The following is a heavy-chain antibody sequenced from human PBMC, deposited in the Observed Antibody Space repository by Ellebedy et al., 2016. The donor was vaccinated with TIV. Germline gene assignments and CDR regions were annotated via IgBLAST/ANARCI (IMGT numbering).Heavy chain of an antibody. CDR1: GFTFSSYW. J-gene: IGHJ4*02. D-gene: IGHD6-19*01. CDR2: IKQDGSEK. CDR3: ARDRPPPDSSGWYAPDY. V-gene: IGHV3-7*03. Sequence: GGSLRLXXAASGFTFSSYWMSWVRQAPGKGLEWVANIKQDGSEKYYVDSVKGRFTISRDNAKNSLYLQMNSLRAEDTAVYYCARDRPPPDSSGWYAPDYWGQGTLVTVSS.